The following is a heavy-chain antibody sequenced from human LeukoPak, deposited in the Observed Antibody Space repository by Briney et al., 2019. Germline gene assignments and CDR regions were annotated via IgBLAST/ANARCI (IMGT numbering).Heavy chain of an antibody. CDR2: IYHSGST. Sequence: SETLSLTCIVSGGSISTYYWNWIRQPPGKGLEWIGYIYHSGSTNYNPSLQSRVTISVDTSKSQFSLNLNSVTAADTAVYYCARGGAARLHFQNWGQGTLVTVSS. J-gene: IGHJ1*01. D-gene: IGHD6-6*01. CDR3: ARGGAARLHFQN. V-gene: IGHV4-59*01. CDR1: GGSISTYY.